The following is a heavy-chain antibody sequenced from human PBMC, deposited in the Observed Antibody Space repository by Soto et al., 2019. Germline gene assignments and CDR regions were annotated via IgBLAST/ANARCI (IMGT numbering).Heavy chain of an antibody. V-gene: IGHV3-11*01. CDR1: GFTFIDYY. CDR2: ISRTRKNI. CDR3: GRAHGAGSY. J-gene: IGHJ4*02. Sequence: QVRLVESGGDLVKPVESLSLSCSVSGFTFIDYYMNWVCQAPGNRLECISYISRTRKNIYYSDSVKGRFIVSRDNAKNSFFLQMSSLTADDTAVYYCGRAHGAGSYWGQGTRVTVSS. D-gene: IGHD4-17*01.